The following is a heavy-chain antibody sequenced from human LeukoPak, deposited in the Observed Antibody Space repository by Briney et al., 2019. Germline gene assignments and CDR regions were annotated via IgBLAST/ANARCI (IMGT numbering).Heavy chain of an antibody. CDR1: GGSISSYY. J-gene: IGHJ4*02. Sequence: SETLSLTCTVTGGSISSYYWSWIRQPAGKGLEWIGRIYASGSTKYNPSLKSRVTMSVDTSKNQFSLKLSSVTAADTAVYYCARAISNDDNSGYYYWGQGTLVTVSS. CDR2: IYASGST. CDR3: ARAISNDDNSGYYY. D-gene: IGHD3-22*01. V-gene: IGHV4-4*07.